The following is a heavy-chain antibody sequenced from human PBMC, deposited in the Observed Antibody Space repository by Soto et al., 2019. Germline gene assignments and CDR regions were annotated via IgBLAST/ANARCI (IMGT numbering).Heavy chain of an antibody. Sequence: QVQLVQSGAEVKNPGASVKVSCKASGYSFTRYGIGWARQAPGQGLEWMGWINAYNGNTNYAQNLQGRLILTTDTSTTTAYMKWRSLRSNDTAIYYCARVDVYVTPSPQDVWGQGTTVTVSS. V-gene: IGHV1-18*01. D-gene: IGHD3-16*01. CDR2: INAYNGNT. J-gene: IGHJ6*02. CDR3: ARVDVYVTPSPQDV. CDR1: GYSFTRYG.